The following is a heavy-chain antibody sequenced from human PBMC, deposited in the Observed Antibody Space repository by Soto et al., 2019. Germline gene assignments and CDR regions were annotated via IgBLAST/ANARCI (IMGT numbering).Heavy chain of an antibody. CDR1: GDSVSSGSYY. J-gene: IGHJ4*02. Sequence: QVQLQESGPGLVKPSETLSLTCTVSGDSVSSGSYYWSWIRQPPGKGLEWIGYIYYSGSTKYNASLKSRVSVSVDRSRNQFSLRLPSVTAADTALYYCARIWGGNSGALHSLDYWGQGTLVTVSS. V-gene: IGHV4-61*01. CDR2: IYYSGST. CDR3: ARIWGGNSGALHSLDY. D-gene: IGHD3-3*01.